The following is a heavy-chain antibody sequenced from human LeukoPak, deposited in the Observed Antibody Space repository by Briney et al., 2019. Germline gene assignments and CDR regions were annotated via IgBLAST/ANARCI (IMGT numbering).Heavy chain of an antibody. CDR2: ISGSGGST. D-gene: IGHD3-10*01. V-gene: IGHV3-23*01. CDR1: GFTFSSYD. Sequence: PGGTLRLSCAASGFTFSSYDMSWVRQAPGKGLEWVSAISGSGGSTYYADSVKGRFTISRDNSKNTLYLQMNSLRAEDTAVYYCAKDYYGSGSYYRARPKYYFDCWGQGTLVTVSS. J-gene: IGHJ4*02. CDR3: AKDYYGSGSYYRARPKYYFDC.